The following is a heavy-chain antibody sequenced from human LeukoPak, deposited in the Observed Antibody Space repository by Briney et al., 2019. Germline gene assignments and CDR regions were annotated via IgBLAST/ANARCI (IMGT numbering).Heavy chain of an antibody. D-gene: IGHD1-1*01. Sequence: QPGRSLRLSCAASGFTFSSYGMHWVRQAPGKGLEWVAVISYDGSNKYYADSVKGRFTISGDNSKNTLYLQMNSLRAEDTAVYYCAKASYNPGGMDVWGQGTTVTVSS. CDR3: AKASYNPGGMDV. J-gene: IGHJ6*02. CDR2: ISYDGSNK. V-gene: IGHV3-30*18. CDR1: GFTFSSYG.